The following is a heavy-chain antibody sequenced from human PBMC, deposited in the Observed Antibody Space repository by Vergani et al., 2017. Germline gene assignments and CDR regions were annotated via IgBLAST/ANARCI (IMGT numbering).Heavy chain of an antibody. CDR2: IRSKGYGGTA. V-gene: IGHV3-49*03. J-gene: IGHJ4*02. CDR3: ARGGASSWYGKGFKDY. CDR1: GFTFGDYA. D-gene: IGHD6-13*01. Sequence: EVQLVESGGGLVQPGRSLRLSCTASGFTFGDYAMSWFRQAPGKGPGWIGFIRSKGYGGTADYAVSVKGRFTISREDSTSIAYLQMNSLKTEDTGVYCCARGGASSWYGKGFKDYWGQGTLVTVSS.